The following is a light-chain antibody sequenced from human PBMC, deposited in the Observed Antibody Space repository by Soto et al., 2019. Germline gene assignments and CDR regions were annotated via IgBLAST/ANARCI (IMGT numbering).Light chain of an antibody. CDR1: RSVNIY. J-gene: IGKJ3*01. Sequence: VLTQSPATLSLSPGERATLSSRASRSVNIYLAWYQQKPGQAPRLLISDASYRATGTPVRFSGSGSGTDFTLTISSLEPEDFAVYYCQHRDNWPFTFGPGTKVDIK. CDR3: QHRDNWPFT. CDR2: DAS. V-gene: IGKV3-11*01.